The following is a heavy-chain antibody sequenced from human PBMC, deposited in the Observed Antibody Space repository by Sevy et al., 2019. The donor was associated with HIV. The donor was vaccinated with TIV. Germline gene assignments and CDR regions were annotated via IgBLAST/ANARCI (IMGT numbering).Heavy chain of an antibody. CDR2: ISSSGSTI. D-gene: IGHD3-9*01. CDR3: ARGPGYYDILTGLDY. J-gene: IGHJ4*02. V-gene: IGHV3-48*03. Sequence: GGSLRLSCAASGFTFSSYEMNWVRQAPGKGLEWVSYISSSGSTIYYADSVKGRFTISRDNAKNSLYLQMNSLRAEDTAVYYGARGPGYYDILTGLDYWGQGTLVTVSS. CDR1: GFTFSSYE.